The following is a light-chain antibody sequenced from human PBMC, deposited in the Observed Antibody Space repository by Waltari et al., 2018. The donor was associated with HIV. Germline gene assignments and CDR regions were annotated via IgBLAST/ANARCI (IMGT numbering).Light chain of an antibody. J-gene: IGLJ1*01. CDR2: DVT. CDR1: ISDVGGYSY. V-gene: IGLV2-11*01. Sequence: QSALTQPRSVSGSPGQPVTISCPGTISDVGGYSYASWHQPHPAKAPKVLIYDVTKRPSGAPDRFSGSKSGNTASLTISGLQAEDEADYYCCSYAGSYKYILGSGTKVTVL. CDR3: CSYAGSYKYI.